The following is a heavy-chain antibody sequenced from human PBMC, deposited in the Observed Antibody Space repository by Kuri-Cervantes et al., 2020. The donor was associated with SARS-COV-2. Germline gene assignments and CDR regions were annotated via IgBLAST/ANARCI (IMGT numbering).Heavy chain of an antibody. J-gene: IGHJ6*02. Sequence: GGSLRLSCAASGFTVSTNYMSWVRQAPGKGLEWVSIISSGGGTYYADSVKGRFTISRDNSKNTLHLQMDSLRAEDTAVYFCASRRDPGYYYGMDVWGQGTTVTVSS. V-gene: IGHV3-53*01. CDR1: GFTVSTNY. CDR3: ASRRDPGYYYGMDV. D-gene: IGHD3-22*01. CDR2: ISSGGGT.